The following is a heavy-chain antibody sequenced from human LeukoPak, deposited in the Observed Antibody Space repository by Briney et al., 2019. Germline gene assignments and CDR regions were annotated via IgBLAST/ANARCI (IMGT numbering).Heavy chain of an antibody. J-gene: IGHJ4*02. CDR3: ARDHLGSSSAY. CDR2: ISSSSSTI. CDR1: GFTFSSYS. V-gene: IGHV3-48*01. D-gene: IGHD6-6*01. Sequence: GGSLRLSCAASGFTFSSYSMNWVRQAPGKGLEWVSYISSSSSTIYCADSVKGRFTISRDNAKNSLYLQMNSLRAEDTAVYYCARDHLGSSSAYWGQGTLVTVSS.